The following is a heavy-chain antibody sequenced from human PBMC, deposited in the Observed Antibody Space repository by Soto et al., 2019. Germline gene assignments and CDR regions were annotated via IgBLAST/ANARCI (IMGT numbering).Heavy chain of an antibody. J-gene: IGHJ4*02. CDR1: GFTFSDYY. Sequence: QVQLVESGGGLVKPGGSLRLSCAASGFTFSDYYMSWIRQAPGKGLEWVSYFSSSGSTIYYADSVKGRFTISRDNAKNSLYLQMNSLIAEDTAVYYCATTPTYYYGSGSHYYVDYWGQGTLVTVSS. V-gene: IGHV3-11*01. CDR2: FSSSGSTI. D-gene: IGHD3-10*01. CDR3: ATTPTYYYGSGSHYYVDY.